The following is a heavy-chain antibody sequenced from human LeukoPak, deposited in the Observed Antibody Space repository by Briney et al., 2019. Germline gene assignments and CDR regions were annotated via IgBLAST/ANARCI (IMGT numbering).Heavy chain of an antibody. CDR2: IYNSGSS. CDR3: ARDHMGSSNWFDP. D-gene: IGHD6-6*01. V-gene: IGHV4-4*07. CDR1: GGSIGSYY. J-gene: IGHJ5*02. Sequence: PSETLSLTCTVSGGSIGSYYWSWIRQPAGKGLEWIGRIYNSGSSDYNPSLKSRVTPSVDMSKNQFSLKLRSVTAADTAIYYCARDHMGSSNWFDPWGQGTLVTVSS.